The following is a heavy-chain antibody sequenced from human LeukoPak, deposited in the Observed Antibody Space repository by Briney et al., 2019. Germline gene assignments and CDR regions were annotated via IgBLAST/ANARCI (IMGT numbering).Heavy chain of an antibody. J-gene: IGHJ4*02. CDR1: GYTLTELS. V-gene: IGHV1-24*01. D-gene: IGHD3-10*01. CDR3: APSLLYYGSGSYFDY. CDR2: FDPEDGET. Sequence: ASVKVSCKVSGYTLTELSMHWVRQAPGKGLEWMGGFDPEDGETIYAQKFQGRVTMTEDTSTDTAYMELSGLRSEDTAVYYCAPSLLYYGSGSYFDYWGQGTLVTVSS.